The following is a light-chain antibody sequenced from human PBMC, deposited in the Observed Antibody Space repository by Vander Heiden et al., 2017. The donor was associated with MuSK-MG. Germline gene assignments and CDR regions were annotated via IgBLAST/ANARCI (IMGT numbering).Light chain of an antibody. CDR2: GAS. J-gene: IGKJ2*01. CDR1: QSANNNY. Sequence: EIVLTQSPGTLSLSAGERAMLSCRASQSANNNYLAWYQQKPGQAPRLLLYGASTRATGIPDRFSGSWSGTDFTLSVSRLEPEDFAVYYCQQYASSPYTFGQGTKLEIK. CDR3: QQYASSPYT. V-gene: IGKV3-20*01.